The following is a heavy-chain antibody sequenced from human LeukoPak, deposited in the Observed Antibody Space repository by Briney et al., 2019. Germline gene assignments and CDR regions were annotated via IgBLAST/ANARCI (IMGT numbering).Heavy chain of an antibody. D-gene: IGHD5-12*01. V-gene: IGHV1-69*13. CDR2: IIPIFGTA. CDR1: GGTFSSYA. CDR3: ARGRRRYSGYDSFDY. J-gene: IGHJ4*02. Sequence: SVKVSCKASGGTFSSYAISWVRQAPGQGLEWMGGIIPIFGTANYAQKFQGRVTITADESTSTAYMELSSLRSEDTAVYYCARGRRRYSGYDSFDYWGQGTLVTVSS.